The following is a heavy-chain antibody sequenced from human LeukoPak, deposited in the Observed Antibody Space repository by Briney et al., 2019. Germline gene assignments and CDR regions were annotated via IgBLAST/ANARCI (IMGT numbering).Heavy chain of an antibody. Sequence: SETLSLTCTVSGGSISSSSYYWGWIRQPPGKGLEWIGSIYYSGSTYYSPSLKSRVTISVDTSKNQFSLKLSSVTAADTAVYYCAGHYDSSGYYPYYFGYWGQGTLVTVSS. CDR3: AGHYDSSGYYPYYFGY. D-gene: IGHD3-22*01. V-gene: IGHV4-39*01. J-gene: IGHJ4*02. CDR2: IYYSGST. CDR1: GGSISSSSYY.